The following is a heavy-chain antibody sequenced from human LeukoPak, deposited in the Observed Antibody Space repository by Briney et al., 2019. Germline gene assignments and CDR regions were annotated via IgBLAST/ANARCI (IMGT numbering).Heavy chain of an antibody. Sequence: GGSLRLSCAASGFTVSSNYMSWVRQAPGKGLEWVSVIYSGGSTYYADSVKGRSTISRHNSKNTLYLQMNSLRAEDTAVYYCARNGLRLYAFDIWGQGTMATVSS. J-gene: IGHJ3*02. V-gene: IGHV3-53*04. D-gene: IGHD4-17*01. CDR3: ARNGLRLYAFDI. CDR2: IYSGGST. CDR1: GFTVSSNY.